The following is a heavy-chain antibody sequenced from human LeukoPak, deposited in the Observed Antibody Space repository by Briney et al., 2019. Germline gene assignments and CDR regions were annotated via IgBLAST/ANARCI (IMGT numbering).Heavy chain of an antibody. D-gene: IGHD3-22*01. CDR2: ISSSSSYI. J-gene: IGHJ4*02. V-gene: IGHV3-21*01. CDR3: ARVFGYYYDSSGYSFDY. CDR1: GFTFSSYS. Sequence: GGSLRLSSAASGFTFSSYSMNWVRQAPGKGLEWVSSISSSSSYIYYADSVKGRFTTSRDNAKNSLYLQMNSLRAEDTAVYYCARVFGYYYDSSGYSFDYWGQGTLVTVSS.